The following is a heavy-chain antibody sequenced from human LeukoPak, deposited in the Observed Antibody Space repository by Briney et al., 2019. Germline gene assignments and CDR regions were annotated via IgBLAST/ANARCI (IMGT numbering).Heavy chain of an antibody. CDR2: INHSGST. D-gene: IGHD3-10*01. Sequence: SETLSLTCAVYGGSFSGYYWSWIRQPPGKGLEWIGEINHSGSTNYNPSLKSRVTISVDTSKNQFSLKLGSVTAADTAVYYCARGRSTITMVRGENFDYWGQGTLVTVSS. CDR3: ARGRSTITMVRGENFDY. V-gene: IGHV4-34*01. J-gene: IGHJ4*02. CDR1: GGSFSGYY.